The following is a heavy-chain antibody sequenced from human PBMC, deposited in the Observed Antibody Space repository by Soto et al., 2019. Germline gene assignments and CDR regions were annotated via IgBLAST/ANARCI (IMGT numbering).Heavy chain of an antibody. D-gene: IGHD3-10*01. J-gene: IGHJ4*02. Sequence: GGSLRLSCAASGFTFSSYGMHWVRQAPGKGLEWVAVISYDGSNKYYADSVRGRFTISRDNSKNTLYLQMNSLRAEDTAVYYCAKDPGGRWGQGTLVTVSS. CDR1: GFTFSSYG. V-gene: IGHV3-30*18. CDR3: AKDPGGR. CDR2: ISYDGSNK.